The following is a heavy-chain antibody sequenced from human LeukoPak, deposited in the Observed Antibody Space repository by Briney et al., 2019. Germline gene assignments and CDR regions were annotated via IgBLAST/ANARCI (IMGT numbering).Heavy chain of an antibody. CDR2: SSSSGRYI. Sequence: GGSLRLSCAASGFTFSTYSMNWVRQAPGRGLDWVSYSSSSGRYIYYADSVKGRFTISRDNAKNSLYLQMNSLRAEDTAVYYCGIIDYWGQGTLVTVSS. CDR3: GIIDY. V-gene: IGHV3-21*01. CDR1: GFTFSTYS. J-gene: IGHJ4*02.